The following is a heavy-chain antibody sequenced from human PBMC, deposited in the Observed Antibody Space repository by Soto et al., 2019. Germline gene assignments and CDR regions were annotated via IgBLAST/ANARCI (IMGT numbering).Heavy chain of an antibody. J-gene: IGHJ6*02. Sequence: QVQLVQSGAEVKKPGSSVKVSCKASGGTFSSYAISWVRQAPGQGLEWMGGIIPIFGTANYAQKFQGRVTITADESTSTAYMELRSLRSEDTAVYYCASGIAAAGTSQYYYYGMDVWGQGTTVTVSS. CDR1: GGTFSSYA. D-gene: IGHD6-13*01. V-gene: IGHV1-69*01. CDR3: ASGIAAAGTSQYYYYGMDV. CDR2: IIPIFGTA.